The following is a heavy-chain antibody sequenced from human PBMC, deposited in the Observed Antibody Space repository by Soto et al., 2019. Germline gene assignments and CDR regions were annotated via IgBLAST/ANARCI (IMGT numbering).Heavy chain of an antibody. J-gene: IGHJ3*02. V-gene: IGHV4-59*08. Sequence: SETLSLTCTVSGGSISSYYWSWIRQPPGKGLEWIGYIYYSGSTNYNPSLKSRVTISVDTSKNQFSLKRSSVTAADTAVYYCARMAAADHDAFDIWGQGTMVTVSS. CDR1: GGSISSYY. D-gene: IGHD6-13*01. CDR2: IYYSGST. CDR3: ARMAAADHDAFDI.